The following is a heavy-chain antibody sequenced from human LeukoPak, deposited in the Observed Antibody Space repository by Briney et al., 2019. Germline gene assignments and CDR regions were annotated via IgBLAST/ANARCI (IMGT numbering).Heavy chain of an antibody. Sequence: GGSLRLSCEASGFTFTTYSMTWVRQAPGKGLEWVSIISSGSSAIFSADALKGRFTISRDDAKNLLYLDMNSLRADDTAVYYCARARDGYPIGYFDYWGQGTLVTVSS. CDR1: GFTFTTYS. J-gene: IGHJ4*02. D-gene: IGHD5-24*01. CDR3: ARARDGYPIGYFDY. CDR2: ISSGSSAI. V-gene: IGHV3-21*04.